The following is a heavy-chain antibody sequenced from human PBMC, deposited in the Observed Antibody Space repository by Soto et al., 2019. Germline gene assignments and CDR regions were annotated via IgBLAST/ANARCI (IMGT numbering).Heavy chain of an antibody. CDR1: GGSISSYY. CDR3: ARALRYFDPFPYYYYYMDV. Sequence: PSETLSLTCTVSGGSISSYYWSWIRQPPGKGLEWIGYIYYSGSTNYNPSLKSRVTISADTSKNQFSLKLSSVTAADTAVYYCARALRYFDPFPYYYYYMDVWGKGTTVTVSS. V-gene: IGHV4-59*01. D-gene: IGHD3-9*01. CDR2: IYYSGST. J-gene: IGHJ6*03.